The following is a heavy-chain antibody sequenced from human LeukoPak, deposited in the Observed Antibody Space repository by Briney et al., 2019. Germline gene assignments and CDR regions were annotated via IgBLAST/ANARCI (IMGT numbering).Heavy chain of an antibody. CDR3: ARDPVLYDSSGYFDY. D-gene: IGHD3-22*01. Sequence: GGSLRLSCAASGFTFSSYWMSWVRQAPGKGLEWVANIKQDGSEKYYVDSVKGRFTISRDNAKNSLYLQMNSLRAEDTAVYYCARDPVLYDSSGYFDYWGQGTLVTVSS. J-gene: IGHJ4*02. V-gene: IGHV3-7*01. CDR1: GFTFSSYW. CDR2: IKQDGSEK.